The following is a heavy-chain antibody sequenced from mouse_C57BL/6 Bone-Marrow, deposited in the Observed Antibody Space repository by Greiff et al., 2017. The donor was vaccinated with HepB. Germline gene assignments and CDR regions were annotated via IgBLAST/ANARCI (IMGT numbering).Heavy chain of an antibody. V-gene: IGHV14-4*01. D-gene: IGHD2-1*01. J-gene: IGHJ3*01. CDR2: IDPENGDT. CDR3: TTFYRGFAY. Sequence: EVQLQESGAELVRPGASVKLSCTASGFNIKDDYMHWVKQRPEQGLEWIGWIDPENGDTEYASKFQGKATITADTSSNTAYLQLSSLTSEDTAVYYCTTFYRGFAYWGQGTLFTVSA. CDR1: GFNIKDDY.